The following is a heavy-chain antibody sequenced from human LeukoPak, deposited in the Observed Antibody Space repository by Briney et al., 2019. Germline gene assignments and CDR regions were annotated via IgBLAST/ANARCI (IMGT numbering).Heavy chain of an antibody. Sequence: GGSLRLSCAASGFTFSSYWMSWVRQAPGKGLEWVANIKQDGSEKYYVDSVKGRFTISRDNAKNSLYLQMNSLRAEDTAVYSCARVYSSSRMIFDYWGQGTLVTVSS. CDR2: IKQDGSEK. D-gene: IGHD6-13*01. J-gene: IGHJ4*02. CDR1: GFTFSSYW. CDR3: ARVYSSSRMIFDY. V-gene: IGHV3-7*01.